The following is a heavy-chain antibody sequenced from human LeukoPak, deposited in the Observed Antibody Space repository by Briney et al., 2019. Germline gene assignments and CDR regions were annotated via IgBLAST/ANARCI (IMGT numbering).Heavy chain of an antibody. CDR3: ARGGYGDYGPDAFDI. J-gene: IGHJ3*02. D-gene: IGHD4-17*01. V-gene: IGHV4-38-2*02. CDR2: IYHSGNT. Sequence: SGTLSLTCTVSGYSISSGYYWGWIRQPPGKGLEWIGSIYHSGNTYYNPSLKSRVTISVDTSKNQFSLKLSSVTAADTAVYYCARGGYGDYGPDAFDIWGQGTMVTVSS. CDR1: GYSISSGYY.